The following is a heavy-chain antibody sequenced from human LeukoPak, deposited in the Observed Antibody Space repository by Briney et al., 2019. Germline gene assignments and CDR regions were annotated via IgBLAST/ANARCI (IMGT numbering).Heavy chain of an antibody. Sequence: GSLRLSRAASGFTFSSYGMHWVRQAPGKGLEWGAVIWYDGSNKYYADSVKGRFIISRDNSKNTLYLQMNSLRAEDTAVYYCARDSCSSTSCYGGYSFDYWGQGTLVTVSS. D-gene: IGHD2-2*01. CDR1: GFTFSSYG. V-gene: IGHV3-33*01. CDR3: ARDSCSSTSCYGGYSFDY. CDR2: IWYDGSNK. J-gene: IGHJ4*02.